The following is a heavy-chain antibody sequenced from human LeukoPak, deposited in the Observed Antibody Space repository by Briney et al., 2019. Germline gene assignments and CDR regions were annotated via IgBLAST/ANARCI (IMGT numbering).Heavy chain of an antibody. Sequence: GGSLRLSCAASGFTFSSYAMSWVRQAPGKGLEWVSAISGSGGSTYYADSVKGRFTISRDNSKNTLYLQMNSLRAEDTALYYCAKDAHHYDFWSGYHHHFDYWGQGALVTVSS. D-gene: IGHD3-3*01. J-gene: IGHJ4*02. CDR3: AKDAHHYDFWSGYHHHFDY. CDR1: GFTFSSYA. V-gene: IGHV3-23*01. CDR2: ISGSGGST.